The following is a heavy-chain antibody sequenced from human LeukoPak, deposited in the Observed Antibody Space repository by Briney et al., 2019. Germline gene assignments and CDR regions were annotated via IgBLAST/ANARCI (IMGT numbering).Heavy chain of an antibody. J-gene: IGHJ4*02. V-gene: IGHV4-39*07. CDR2: VNLQGST. Sequence: SETLSLTCTVSGGSISSSSYYWGWIRQPPGKGLEWIGEVNLQGSTNYNPSLKSRVAISVDKSENHISLKLTSVTAADTAVYYCARGGGPYRPLDYSGQGTLATVAS. CDR1: GGSISSSSYY. CDR3: ARGGGPYRPLDY.